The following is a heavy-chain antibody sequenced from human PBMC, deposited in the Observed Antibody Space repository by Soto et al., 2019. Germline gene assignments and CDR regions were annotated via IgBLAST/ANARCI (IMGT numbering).Heavy chain of an antibody. J-gene: IGHJ4*02. CDR3: ARSYSYDKKHDY. D-gene: IGHD5-18*01. V-gene: IGHV3-23*01. Sequence: GGSLRLSCTASGFTFSSYAMTWVRQAPGKGLQWVSSISGRGESPYYTDSVKGRFTVSRDNSKNTLYLQMNSLRAEDTAVYYCARSYSYDKKHDYWGQGTLVTVSS. CDR2: ISGRGESP. CDR1: GFTFSSYA.